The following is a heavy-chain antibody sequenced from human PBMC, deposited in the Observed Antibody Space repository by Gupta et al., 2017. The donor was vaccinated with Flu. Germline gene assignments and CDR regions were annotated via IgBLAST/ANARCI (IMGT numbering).Heavy chain of an antibody. CDR2: ISHSGSP. Sequence: QLQLQESVPGLVKPSETLSPTCTVPGYYIGSDYCWGWIRQYPGKGLEWIGSISHSGSPHYNPSLKSRVTISIDTSNNQFSLELSSVTAADTAVYYCARDWGQYNQRYFYEYWGQGALVTVSS. J-gene: IGHJ4*02. V-gene: IGHV4-38-2*02. D-gene: IGHD3-16*01. CDR3: ARDWGQYNQRYFYEY. CDR1: GYYIGSDYC.